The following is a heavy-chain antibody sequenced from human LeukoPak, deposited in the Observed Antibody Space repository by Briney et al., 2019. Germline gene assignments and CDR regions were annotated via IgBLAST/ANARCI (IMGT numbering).Heavy chain of an antibody. V-gene: IGHV1-46*01. D-gene: IGHD1-14*01. CDR2: INPSGGST. J-gene: IGHJ4*02. CDR1: GYTFTSYY. Sequence: ASVKVSCKASGYTFTSYYMHWVRQAPGQGLEWMGIINPSGGSTSYAQKFQGRVTMTRDTSTSTAYMELSSLRSEDTAVYYCARLYRGFGCFDYWGQGTLVTVSS. CDR3: ARLYRGFGCFDY.